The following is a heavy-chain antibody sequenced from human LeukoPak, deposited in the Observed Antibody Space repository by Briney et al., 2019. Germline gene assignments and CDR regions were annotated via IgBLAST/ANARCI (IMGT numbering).Heavy chain of an antibody. J-gene: IGHJ4*02. CDR2: ISAYNGNT. V-gene: IGHV1-18*01. D-gene: IGHD3-10*01. Sequence: ASVKVSCKASGYTFTSYGISWVRQAPGQGLEWMGWISAYNGNTNYAQKLQGRVTMTTDTSTSTAYMELRSLRSDDTAVYYCARDVQYYYGSGNFDYWGQGTLVTVSS. CDR3: ARDVQYYYGSGNFDY. CDR1: GYTFTSYG.